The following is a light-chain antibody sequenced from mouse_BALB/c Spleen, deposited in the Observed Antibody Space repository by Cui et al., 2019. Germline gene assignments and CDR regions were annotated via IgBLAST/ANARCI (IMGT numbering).Light chain of an antibody. J-gene: IGKJ2*01. Sequence: IVLTQSPAIISASPGEKVTLTCSASSSVSSSYLYWYQQKPGSSPKLWIYSTSNLASAVPARFSGSGCGTCYSLTISSMEAEDAASNYCHQWNSYPPTFGGGTKLEIK. CDR2: STS. CDR3: HQWNSYPPT. CDR1: SSVSSSY. V-gene: IGKV4-79*01.